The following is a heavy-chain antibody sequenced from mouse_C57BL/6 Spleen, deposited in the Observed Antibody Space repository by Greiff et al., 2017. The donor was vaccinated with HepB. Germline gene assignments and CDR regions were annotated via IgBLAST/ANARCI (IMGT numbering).Heavy chain of an antibody. V-gene: IGHV1-64*01. CDR2: IHPNSGST. Sequence: VQLQQPGAELVKPGASVKLSCKASGYTFTSYWMHWVKQRPGQGLEWIGMIHPNSGSTNYNEKFKSKATLTVDKSSSTAYMQLSSLTSEDSAVYYCARDYDYDCPFAYWGQGTLVTVSA. CDR3: ARDYDYDCPFAY. CDR1: GYTFTSYW. D-gene: IGHD2-4*01. J-gene: IGHJ3*01.